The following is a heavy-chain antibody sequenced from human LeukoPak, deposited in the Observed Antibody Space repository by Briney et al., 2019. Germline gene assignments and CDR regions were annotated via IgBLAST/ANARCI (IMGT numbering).Heavy chain of an antibody. CDR2: INTDGSST. J-gene: IGHJ4*02. Sequence: PGGSLRLSCAASGFTFSNYWMHWVRQAPGEGLVWVSRINTDGSSTSYADSVKGRFTISRDNAKNTLYLQMNSLRAEDTAVYYCARDQGAGAMDADCWGQGTLVTVSS. V-gene: IGHV3-74*01. D-gene: IGHD5-18*01. CDR1: GFTFSNYW. CDR3: ARDQGAGAMDADC.